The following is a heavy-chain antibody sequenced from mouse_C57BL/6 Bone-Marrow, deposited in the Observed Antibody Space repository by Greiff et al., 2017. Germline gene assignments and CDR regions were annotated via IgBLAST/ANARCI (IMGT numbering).Heavy chain of an antibody. J-gene: IGHJ1*03. V-gene: IGHV1-69*01. D-gene: IGHD1-1*01. CDR1: GYTFTSYW. CDR2: IDPSDSYT. CDR3: AREEITTVPYFDV. Sequence: QVQLQQSGAELVMPGASVKLSCKASGYTFTSYWMHWVKQRPGQGLEWIGEIDPSDSYTNYNQKLKGKSTVTVDKSSSTAYMQLSSLTSEDSAVYYCAREEITTVPYFDVWGTGTTVTVSS.